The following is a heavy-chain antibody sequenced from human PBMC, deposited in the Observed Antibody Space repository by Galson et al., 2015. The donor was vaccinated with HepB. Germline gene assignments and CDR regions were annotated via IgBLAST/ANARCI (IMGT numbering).Heavy chain of an antibody. CDR3: AHMGLDYGDFYRSEYFQD. CDR2: IYWDGDQ. J-gene: IGHJ1*01. Sequence: PALVKPTQTLTLTCSSSGFSPTTTGKGVSWIRQPPGKALEWLGLIYWDGDQRFSPSLKSRLTITADIYRNQGTLTITDTGPVDTGTYYCAHMGLDYGDFYRSEYFQDWGQGTLVTVSS. D-gene: IGHD4-17*01. CDR1: GFSPTTTGKG. V-gene: IGHV2-5*08.